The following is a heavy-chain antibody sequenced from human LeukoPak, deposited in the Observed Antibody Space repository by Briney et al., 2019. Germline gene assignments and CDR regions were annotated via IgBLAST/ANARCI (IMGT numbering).Heavy chain of an antibody. Sequence: ASVTVSCTASGYTFTGYYMHWVRQAPGQGLEWMGWINPNSGGTNYAQKFQDRVTMTGDTSVSTAYMELSRLRSDDTAVYYCARGGVNNYFDPWGQGTLVTVSS. CDR2: INPNSGGT. J-gene: IGHJ5*02. CDR1: GYTFTGYY. V-gene: IGHV1-2*02. D-gene: IGHD3-10*01. CDR3: ARGGVNNYFDP.